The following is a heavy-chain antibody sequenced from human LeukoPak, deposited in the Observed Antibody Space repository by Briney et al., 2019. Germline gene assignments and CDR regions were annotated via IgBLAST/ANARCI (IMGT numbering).Heavy chain of an antibody. CDR3: ARGTLKSPTRPRDY. CDR2: INHSGST. J-gene: IGHJ4*02. Sequence: SETLSLTCAVYGGPFSGYYWSWIRQPPGKGLEWIGEINHSGSTNYNPSLKSRVTISVDTSKNQFSLKLTSVTAADTAVYYCARGTLKSPTRPRDYWGQGNLVTVSS. V-gene: IGHV4-34*01. CDR1: GGPFSGYY.